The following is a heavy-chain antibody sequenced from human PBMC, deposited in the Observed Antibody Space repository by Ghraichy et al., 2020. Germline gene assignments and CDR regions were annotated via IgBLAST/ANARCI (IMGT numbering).Heavy chain of an antibody. Sequence: GGSLRLSCTASGFTFGDYAMSWFRQAPGKGLEWVGFIRSKAYGGTTEYTASVKGRFTISRDDSKSIAYLQMNSLKTEDTAVYYCTRDNNYYGSGSYQPPPGFYYYYGMDVWGQGTTVTVSS. J-gene: IGHJ6*02. V-gene: IGHV3-49*01. D-gene: IGHD3-10*01. CDR1: GFTFGDYA. CDR2: IRSKAYGGTT. CDR3: TRDNNYYGSGSYQPPPGFYYYYGMDV.